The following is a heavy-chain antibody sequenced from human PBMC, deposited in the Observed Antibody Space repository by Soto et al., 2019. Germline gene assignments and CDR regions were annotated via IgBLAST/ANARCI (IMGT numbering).Heavy chain of an antibody. J-gene: IGHJ5*02. CDR1: GFTFSSYS. Sequence: EVQLVESGGGLVQPGGSLRLSCATSGFTFSSYSMNWVRQAPGKGLEWVSYISSSSSTIYYADSVQGRFTISSDNAKNSLYLQMNRLGDEDTAVYYCARGRLYYYGSGSYPNWFDPWGQGTLVTVSS. CDR3: ARGRLYYYGSGSYPNWFDP. CDR2: ISSSSSTI. V-gene: IGHV3-48*02. D-gene: IGHD3-10*01.